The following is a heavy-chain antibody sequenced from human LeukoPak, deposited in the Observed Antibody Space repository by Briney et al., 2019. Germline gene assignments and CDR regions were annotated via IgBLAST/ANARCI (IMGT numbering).Heavy chain of an antibody. CDR3: AKGRYSSSTRGFDY. J-gene: IGHJ4*02. Sequence: PGGSLRLSRAASGFTFSSYAMSWVRQAPGKGLEWVSAISGSGGSTYYADSAKGRFTISRDNSKNTLYLQMNSLRAEDTAVYYCAKGRYSSSTRGFDYWGQGTLVTVSS. CDR1: GFTFSSYA. D-gene: IGHD6-6*01. CDR2: ISGSGGST. V-gene: IGHV3-23*01.